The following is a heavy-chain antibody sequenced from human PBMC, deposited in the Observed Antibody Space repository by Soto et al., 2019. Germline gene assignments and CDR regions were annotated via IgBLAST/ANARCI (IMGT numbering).Heavy chain of an antibody. D-gene: IGHD6-13*01. V-gene: IGHV1-18*01. CDR3: ARQQLVPNDAFDI. CDR2: ISAYNGNT. Sequence: QVQLVQSGGEVKKPGASVKVSCKASGYNFTTYGISWVRQAPGQGLERMGWISAYNGNTNYAEKLQGRVTMTTDTSTSTEYMELRSLISDDTAVYYCARQQLVPNDAFDIWSQGKMVTDSS. CDR1: GYNFTTYG. J-gene: IGHJ3*02.